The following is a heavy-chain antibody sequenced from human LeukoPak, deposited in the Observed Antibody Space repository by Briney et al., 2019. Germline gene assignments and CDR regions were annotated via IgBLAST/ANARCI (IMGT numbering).Heavy chain of an antibody. CDR3: ARVAYYGSGSYYPDY. D-gene: IGHD3-10*01. CDR2: IYYSGST. Sequence: SETLSLTCTVSGGSVSSGSYYWSWIRQPPGKGLEWIGYIYYSGSTNYNPSLKSRVTISVDTSKNQFSLKLSSVTAADTAVYYCARVAYYGSGSYYPDYWGQGTLVTVSS. CDR1: GGSVSSGSYY. J-gene: IGHJ4*02. V-gene: IGHV4-61*01.